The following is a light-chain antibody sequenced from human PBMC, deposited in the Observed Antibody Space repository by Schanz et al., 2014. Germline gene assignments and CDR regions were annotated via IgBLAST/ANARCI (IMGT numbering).Light chain of an antibody. V-gene: IGKV4-1*01. CDR2: WAS. Sequence: DIVMTQSPDSLAVSLGERATINCKSSQSVLYTSNNKNYLAWYQQKPGQPPKLLIYWASTRESGVPGRFSGSGSGTDFTLTISSLQPDDFATYYCQQYNNYPYTFGQGTKLEIK. CDR3: QQYNNYPYT. CDR1: QSVLYTSNNKNY. J-gene: IGKJ2*01.